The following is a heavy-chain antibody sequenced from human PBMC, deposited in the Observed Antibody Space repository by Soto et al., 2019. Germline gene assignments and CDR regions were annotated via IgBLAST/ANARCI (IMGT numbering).Heavy chain of an antibody. V-gene: IGHV3-48*01. Sequence: GGSLRLSCAASGFTFSSYSMNWVRQAPGKGLEWVSYISSSSTIYYADSVKGRFTISRDNAKNSLYLQMNSLRAEDTAVYYCARDLVTMVRGVVYNWFDPWGQGTLVTVSS. J-gene: IGHJ5*02. CDR2: ISSSSTI. CDR3: ARDLVTMVRGVVYNWFDP. D-gene: IGHD3-10*01. CDR1: GFTFSSYS.